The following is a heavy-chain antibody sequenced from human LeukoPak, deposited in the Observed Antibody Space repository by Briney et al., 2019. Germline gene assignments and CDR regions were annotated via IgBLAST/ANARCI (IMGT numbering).Heavy chain of an antibody. CDR1: GYTFTSDG. D-gene: IGHD3-22*01. J-gene: IGHJ6*03. CDR3: AMLDYYDSSGYSDYYYYYMNV. CDR2: ISAYNGNT. Sequence: ASVKVSCKASGYTFTSDGISWVRQAPGQGLEWMGWISAYNGNTNYAQKLQGRVTMTTDTSTSTAYMELRSLRSDDTAVYYCAMLDYYDSSGYSDYYYYYMNVWGKGTTVTVSS. V-gene: IGHV1-18*01.